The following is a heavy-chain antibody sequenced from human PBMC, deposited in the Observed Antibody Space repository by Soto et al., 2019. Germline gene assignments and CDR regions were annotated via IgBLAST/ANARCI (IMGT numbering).Heavy chain of an antibody. D-gene: IGHD3-9*01. CDR1: GFSLSIYG. J-gene: IGHJ4*02. CDR3: AKAQTYYDILTGYLDC. Sequence: GGSLRLSCATSGFSLSIYGMSWVRQAPGKGLEWVSTISANADSTYYADSVKGRFTISRDNSKNTLYVQMNSLRAEDTAVYYCAKAQTYYDILTGYLDCWGQGTLVTVSS. CDR2: ISANADST. V-gene: IGHV3-23*01.